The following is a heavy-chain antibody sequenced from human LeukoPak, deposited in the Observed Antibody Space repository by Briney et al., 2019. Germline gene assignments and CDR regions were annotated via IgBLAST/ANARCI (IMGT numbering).Heavy chain of an antibody. Sequence: GGSLRLSCAASGFTFSSYGMHWVRQAPGKGLEWVAVIWYDGSNKYYADSVKGRFTISRDNSKNTLYLQMNSLRAEDTAVYYYARGGYSSSSLYYYYGMDVWGQGTTVTVSS. CDR1: GFTFSSYG. D-gene: IGHD6-6*01. V-gene: IGHV3-33*01. CDR2: IWYDGSNK. CDR3: ARGGYSSSSLYYYYGMDV. J-gene: IGHJ6*02.